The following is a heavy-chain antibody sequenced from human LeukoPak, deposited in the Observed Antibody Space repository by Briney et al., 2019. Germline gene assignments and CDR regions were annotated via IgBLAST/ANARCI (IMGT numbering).Heavy chain of an antibody. V-gene: IGHV1-18*01. Sequence: ASVKVSCKASGYTFTSYGISWVRQAPGQGLEWMGWISAYNGNTNYAQKFQGRVTMTRDTSTSTVYMELSSLRSEDTAVYYCARGDCSSTSCIDAFDIWGQGTMVTVSS. D-gene: IGHD2-2*01. CDR2: ISAYNGNT. CDR3: ARGDCSSTSCIDAFDI. CDR1: GYTFTSYG. J-gene: IGHJ3*02.